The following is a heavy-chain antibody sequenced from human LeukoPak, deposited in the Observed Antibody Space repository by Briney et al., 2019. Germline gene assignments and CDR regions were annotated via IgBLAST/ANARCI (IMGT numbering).Heavy chain of an antibody. CDR1: GYTFTSYA. J-gene: IGHJ4*02. CDR2: INAGNGNT. Sequence: ASVKVSCRASGYTFTSYAMHWVRQAPGQRLEWMGWINAGNGNTKYSQKFQGRVSITRDTSASTAYMELSSLRSEDTAVYYCARDPLGEVRGVPSYFDYWGQGTLVTVSS. V-gene: IGHV1-3*01. CDR3: ARDPLGEVRGVPSYFDY. D-gene: IGHD3-10*01.